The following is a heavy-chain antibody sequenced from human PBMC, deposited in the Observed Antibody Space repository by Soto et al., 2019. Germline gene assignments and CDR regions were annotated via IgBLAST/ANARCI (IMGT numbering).Heavy chain of an antibody. CDR1: GFAFGNYV. CDR3: AREGATQSSPDY. V-gene: IGHV3-21*01. CDR2: ITDSSDYI. D-gene: IGHD1-26*01. Sequence: PGGSLRLSCVASGFAFGNYVMIWVRQAPGKGLEWVSSITDSSDYIYYADSVKGRFTISRDNAKNSLHLQMNGLRADDTAVYYCAREGATQSSPDYWGQGTLVTVSS. J-gene: IGHJ4*02.